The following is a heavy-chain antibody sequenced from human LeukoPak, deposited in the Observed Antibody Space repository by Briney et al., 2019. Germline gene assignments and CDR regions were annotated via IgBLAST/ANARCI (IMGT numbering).Heavy chain of an antibody. CDR2: IYYSGST. J-gene: IGHJ6*02. V-gene: IGHV4-59*01. D-gene: IGHD3-10*01. Sequence: SETLSLTCTVSGGSISSYYWSWIRQPPGKGLEWIGYIYYSGSTNYNPSLKSQVTISVDTSKNQFSLKLSSVTAADTAVYYCARDFRGNYGMDVWGQGTTVTVSS. CDR1: GGSISSYY. CDR3: ARDFRGNYGMDV.